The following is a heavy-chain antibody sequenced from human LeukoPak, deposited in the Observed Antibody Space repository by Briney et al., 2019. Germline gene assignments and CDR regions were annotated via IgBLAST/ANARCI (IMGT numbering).Heavy chain of an antibody. CDR3: TLQSSYTVTNAFDI. J-gene: IGHJ3*02. Sequence: GGSLRLSCAASGFTFSNAWMSWVRQAPGKGLEWVGRIKSKTDGGTTDYAAPVKGRFTISRDDSKNTLYLQMNSLKTEDTAVYYCTLQSSYTVTNAFDIWGQGTMVTVSS. D-gene: IGHD4-17*01. CDR1: GFTFSNAW. V-gene: IGHV3-15*01. CDR2: IKSKTDGGTT.